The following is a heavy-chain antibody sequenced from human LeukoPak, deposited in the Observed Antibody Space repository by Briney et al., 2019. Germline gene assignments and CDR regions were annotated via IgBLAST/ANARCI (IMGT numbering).Heavy chain of an antibody. Sequence: PGGSLGLCCAASGFTFSRHAMSWVRQAPGKGLEWVSLIRGSSDIIEYADSVRGRFTISRDNSKNTVSLQLNNSRAEDTALYYCAKGQSASSTFDCWGQGTLVTVSS. CDR2: IRGSSDII. V-gene: IGHV3-23*01. CDR1: GFTFSRHA. J-gene: IGHJ4*02. CDR3: AKGQSASSTFDC.